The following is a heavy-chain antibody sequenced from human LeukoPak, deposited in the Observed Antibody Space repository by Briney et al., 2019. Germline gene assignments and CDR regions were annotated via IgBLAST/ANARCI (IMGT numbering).Heavy chain of an antibody. D-gene: IGHD3-9*01. V-gene: IGHV4-34*01. CDR2: INHSGST. J-gene: IGHJ4*02. Sequence: SETLSLTCAVYGGSFSGYYWSWIRRPPGKGLEWIGEINHSGSTNYNPSLKSRVTISVDTSKNQFSLKLSSVTAADTAVYYCARGSDYDILTGYYPLRYWGQGTLVTVSS. CDR3: ARGSDYDILTGYYPLRY. CDR1: GGSFSGYY.